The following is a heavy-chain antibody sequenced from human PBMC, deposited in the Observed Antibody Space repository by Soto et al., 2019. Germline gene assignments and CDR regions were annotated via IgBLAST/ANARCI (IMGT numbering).Heavy chain of an antibody. CDR2: IYWDDDK. D-gene: IGHD4-17*01. CDR1: RFSLTTSRVG. Sequence: APTLRNPTQTRTLAYTGARFSLTTSRVGVGWIRQPPGKALEWLALIYWDDDKRYSPSLKSRLTITKDTSKNQVVIILTNMDPADTAIYFCEQRTTKVTWWFAPWGQGTVVPVSS. J-gene: IGHJ5*02. CDR3: EQRTTKVTWWFAP. V-gene: IGHV2-5*02.